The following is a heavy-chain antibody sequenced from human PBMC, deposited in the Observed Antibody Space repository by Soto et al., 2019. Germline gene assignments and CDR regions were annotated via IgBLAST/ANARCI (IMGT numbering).Heavy chain of an antibody. Sequence: EVQLVESGGGLVQPGGSLRLSCAASGFTFNNFWMHWVRQVPGKGLVWISRINNDGSSRSYADSVKGRFTISRDNAKNTLLLQISSLRVEDTAVYYCARGVAEKTGSLFWGQGILVTVSS. D-gene: IGHD3-3*01. CDR3: ARGVAEKTGSLF. CDR2: INNDGSSR. J-gene: IGHJ4*02. CDR1: GFTFNNFW. V-gene: IGHV3-74*01.